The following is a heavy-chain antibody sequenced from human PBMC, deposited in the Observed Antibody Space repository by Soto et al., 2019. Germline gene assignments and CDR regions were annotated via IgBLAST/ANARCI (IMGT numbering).Heavy chain of an antibody. D-gene: IGHD3-9*01. V-gene: IGHV1-58*02. CDR2: IVVGSGNT. CDR1: GFTFTSSA. J-gene: IGHJ6*03. Sequence: ASVKVSCKASGFTFTSSAMQWVRQARGQRLEWIGWIVVGSGNTNYAQKFQERVTITRDMSTSTAYMELSSLRSEDTAVYYCAATHSHYDILTGYYHHYYMDVWGKGTTVTVSS. CDR3: AATHSHYDILTGYYHHYYMDV.